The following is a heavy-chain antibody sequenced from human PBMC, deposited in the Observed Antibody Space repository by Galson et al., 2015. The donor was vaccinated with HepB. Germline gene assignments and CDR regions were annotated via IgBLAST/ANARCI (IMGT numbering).Heavy chain of an antibody. CDR2: ISAYNGNT. D-gene: IGHD4-17*01. CDR3: ARDITKHDYGDYSPDWYFDL. CDR1: GYTFTSYG. V-gene: IGHV1-18*04. J-gene: IGHJ2*01. Sequence: SVKVSCKASGYTFTSYGISWVRQAPGQGLEWMGWISAYNGNTNYAQKLQGRVTMTTDTSTSTAYMELRSLRSDDTAVYYCARDITKHDYGDYSPDWYFDLWGRGTLVTVSS.